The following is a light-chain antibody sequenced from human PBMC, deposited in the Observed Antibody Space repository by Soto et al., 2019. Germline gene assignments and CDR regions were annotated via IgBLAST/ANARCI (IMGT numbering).Light chain of an antibody. V-gene: IGKV1-9*01. J-gene: IGKJ1*01. CDR1: QALSND. CDR3: QHLKTYPQT. CDR2: TAS. Sequence: DFQLTQSPSFLSASIGDRVTITCRASQALSNDLAWYQQKPGKAPKLLIYTASTLQSGIPSRFSGSGSGTEFTLTISSLQPEDFATYYCQHLKTYPQTFGQGTKVEIK.